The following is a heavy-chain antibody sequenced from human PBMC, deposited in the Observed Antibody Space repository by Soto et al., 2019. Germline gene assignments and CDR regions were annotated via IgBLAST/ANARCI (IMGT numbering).Heavy chain of an antibody. CDR2: IYYSGST. V-gene: IGHV4-31*03. J-gene: IGHJ6*02. D-gene: IGHD4-17*01. CDR3: ARDLRYGDYESYGMDV. CDR1: GGSISSGGYY. Sequence: QVQLQESGPGLVKPSQTLSLPCTISGGSISSGGYYWSWIRQHPGKGLEWIGYIYYSGSTYYNPSLKSRVPLSVDTSKNQSSRKLSSVTAADTAVYYCARDLRYGDYESYGMDVRGQGTTVTVSS.